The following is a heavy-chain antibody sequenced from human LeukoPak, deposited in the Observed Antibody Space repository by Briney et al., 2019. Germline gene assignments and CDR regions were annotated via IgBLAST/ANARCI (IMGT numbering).Heavy chain of an antibody. CDR2: IYPGDSDT. CDR3: ARRQSSGYYYSGWFDP. V-gene: IGHV5-51*01. J-gene: IGHJ5*02. D-gene: IGHD3-22*01. Sequence: GESLKISCKGSGYSFTSYWIGWVRQMPGKGLEWMGIIYPGDSDTRYSPSFQGQVTISADKSISTAYLQWSSLKASDTAVYYCARRQSSGYYYSGWFDPWGQGTLVTVSS. CDR1: GYSFTSYW.